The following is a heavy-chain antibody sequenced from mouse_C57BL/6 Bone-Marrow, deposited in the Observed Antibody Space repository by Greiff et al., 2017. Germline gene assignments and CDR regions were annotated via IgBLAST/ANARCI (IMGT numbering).Heavy chain of an antibody. CDR2: IWRGGST. D-gene: IGHD1-1*01. CDR1: GFSLTSYG. J-gene: IGHJ1*03. Sequence: QVQLKESGPGLVQPSQSLSITCTVSGFSLTSYGVHWVRQSPGKGLEWLGVIWRGGSTDYNAAFMSRLSITKDNSKSQVFFKMNSLQADDTAIYYGAKSLYGSSFNWYFDVWGTGTTVTVSS. V-gene: IGHV2-5*01. CDR3: AKSLYGSSFNWYFDV.